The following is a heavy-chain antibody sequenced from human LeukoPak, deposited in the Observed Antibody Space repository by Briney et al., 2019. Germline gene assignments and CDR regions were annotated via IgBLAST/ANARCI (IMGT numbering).Heavy chain of an antibody. J-gene: IGHJ4*01. CDR3: AKDLTMVRGYGFDY. V-gene: IGHV3-30*04. CDR2: ISYDGSNK. D-gene: IGHD3-10*01. Sequence: GVLRLSCAASGFTFSSYAMHWVRQAPGKGLEWVAVISYDGSNKYYADSVKGRFTISRDNSKNTLYLQMNSLRAEDTAVYYCAKDLTMVRGYGFDYWGQGTLVTVSS. CDR1: GFTFSSYA.